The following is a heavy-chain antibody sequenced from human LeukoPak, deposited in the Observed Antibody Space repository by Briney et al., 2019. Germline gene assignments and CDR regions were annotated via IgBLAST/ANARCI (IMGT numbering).Heavy chain of an antibody. CDR3: AELGITMIGGV. J-gene: IGHJ6*04. CDR2: IKQDGSEK. V-gene: IGHV3-7*01. CDR1: GFTFSSYW. D-gene: IGHD3-10*02. Sequence: GGSLRLPCAASGFTFSSYWMSWVRQAPGKGLEWVANIKQDGSEKYYVDSVKGRFTISRDNAKNSLYLQMNSLRAEDTAVYYCAELGITMIGGVWGKGTTVTISS.